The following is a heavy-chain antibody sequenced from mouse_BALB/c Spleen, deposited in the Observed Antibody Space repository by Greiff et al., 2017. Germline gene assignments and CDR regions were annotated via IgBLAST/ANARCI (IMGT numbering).Heavy chain of an antibody. CDR3: ARGAKWSYAMDY. CDR2: IYPYNGGT. D-gene: IGHD3-1*01. V-gene: IGHV1S29*02. CDR1: GYTFTDYN. Sequence: EVQLHQSGPELVKPGASVKISCKASGYTFTDYNMHWVKQSHGKSLEWIGYIYPYNGGTGYNQKFKSKATLTVDNSSSTAYMELRSLTSEDSAVYYCARGAKWSYAMDYWGQGTSVTVSS. J-gene: IGHJ4*01.